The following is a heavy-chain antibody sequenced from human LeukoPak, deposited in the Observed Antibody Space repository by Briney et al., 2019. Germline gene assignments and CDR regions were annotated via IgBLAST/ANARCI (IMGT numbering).Heavy chain of an antibody. Sequence: ASVKVSCKASGYTFTSYAMHWVRQAPGQRLEWMGWINAGNGNTKYSQKFQSRVTITRDTSASTAYMELSSLRSEDTAVYYCAGTPDYGDYTFDYWGQGTLVTVSS. V-gene: IGHV1-3*01. CDR1: GYTFTSYA. CDR3: AGTPDYGDYTFDY. CDR2: INAGNGNT. D-gene: IGHD4-17*01. J-gene: IGHJ4*02.